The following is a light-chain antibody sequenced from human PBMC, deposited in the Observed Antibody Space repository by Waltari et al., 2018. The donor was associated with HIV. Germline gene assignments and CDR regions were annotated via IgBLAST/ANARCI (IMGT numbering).Light chain of an antibody. Sequence: QSALTQPASVSGSPGQSITISCTGASSDVGIFKYVTWYQQHPGKAPKVIIYDFINRPSWVSNRFSGSKSDNTASLTISGLQAEDEADYYCSSHTTTTTLWVFGGGTKLTVL. V-gene: IGLV2-14*03. CDR2: DFI. CDR1: SSDVGIFKY. J-gene: IGLJ2*01. CDR3: SSHTTTTTLWV.